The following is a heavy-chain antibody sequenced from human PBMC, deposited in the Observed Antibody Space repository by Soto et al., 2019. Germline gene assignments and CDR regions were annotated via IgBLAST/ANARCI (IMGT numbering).Heavy chain of an antibody. CDR1: GYTFTSYA. Sequence: ASVKVSCKASGYTFTSYAMHWVRQAPGQRLEWMGWINAGNGNTKYSQKFQGRVTITRDTSASTAYMELSSLRSEDTAVYYCARSPSRRIVGALVPIDYWGQGTLVTVSS. CDR3: ARSPSRRIVGALVPIDY. J-gene: IGHJ4*02. CDR2: INAGNGNT. V-gene: IGHV1-3*01. D-gene: IGHD1-26*01.